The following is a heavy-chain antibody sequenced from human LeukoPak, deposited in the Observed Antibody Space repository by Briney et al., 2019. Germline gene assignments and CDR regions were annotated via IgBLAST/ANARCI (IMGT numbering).Heavy chain of an antibody. D-gene: IGHD1-26*01. J-gene: IGHJ4*02. CDR1: GFTFSSYE. CDR2: ISSSGSTI. CDR3: ARNPSRVGIDY. V-gene: IGHV3-48*03. Sequence: GGSLRLSCAASGFTFSSYEMSWVRQAPGKGLEWVSYISSSGSTIYYADSVKGRFTISRDNAKNSLYLQVNSLRDEDTAVYCCARNPSRVGIDYWGQGTLVTVSS.